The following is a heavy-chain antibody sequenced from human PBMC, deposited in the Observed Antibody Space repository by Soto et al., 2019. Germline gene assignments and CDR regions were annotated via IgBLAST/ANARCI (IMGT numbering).Heavy chain of an antibody. J-gene: IGHJ4*02. Sequence: SETLSLTCTVSGGSISSSSYYWGWIRQPPGKGLEWIGSIYYSGSTYYNPSLKSRVTISVDTSKNQFSLKLSSVTAADTAVYYCARTTPSGGSYPPAFDYWGQGTLVTVSS. CDR1: GGSISSSSYY. V-gene: IGHV4-39*01. CDR3: ARTTPSGGSYPPAFDY. D-gene: IGHD1-26*01. CDR2: IYYSGST.